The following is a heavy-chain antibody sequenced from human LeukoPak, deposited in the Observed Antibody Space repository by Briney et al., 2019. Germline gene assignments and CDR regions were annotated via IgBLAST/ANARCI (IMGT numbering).Heavy chain of an antibody. D-gene: IGHD1-26*01. CDR1: GFTFSRSW. Sequence: GGSLRLSCAASGFTFSRSWMHWVRQAPGKGLVWVSRINDDGSTTSYADSVKGRFTISKDNAKKTLFLQMNSLRAEDTGVYYCARGPAANSGNYYVGDYWGQGTLVTVSS. CDR2: INDDGSTT. J-gene: IGHJ4*02. CDR3: ARGPAANSGNYYVGDY. V-gene: IGHV3-74*01.